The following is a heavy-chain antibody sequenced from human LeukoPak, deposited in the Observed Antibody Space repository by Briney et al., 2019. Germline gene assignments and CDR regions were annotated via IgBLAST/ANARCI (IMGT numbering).Heavy chain of an antibody. CDR2: INHSGST. Sequence: SETLSLTCTVSGGSISSSSYYWGWIRQPPGKGLEWIGEINHSGSTNYNPSLKSRVTISVDTSKNQFSLKLSSVTAADTAVYYCARGGTYWGQGTLVTVSS. D-gene: IGHD1/OR15-1a*01. CDR3: ARGGTY. V-gene: IGHV4-39*07. CDR1: GGSISSSSYY. J-gene: IGHJ4*02.